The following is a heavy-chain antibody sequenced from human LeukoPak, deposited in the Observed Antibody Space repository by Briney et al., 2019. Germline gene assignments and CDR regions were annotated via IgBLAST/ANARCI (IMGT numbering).Heavy chain of an antibody. Sequence: GGSLRLSCAASGFTFSSYSMNWVRQAPGKGLEWVSYISSSSSTIYYADSVKGRFTISRDNAKNSLYLQMNSLRAEDTAVYYCARSVGVVILGLDYYYMDVWGKGTTVTVSS. CDR1: GFTFSSYS. J-gene: IGHJ6*03. CDR3: ARSVGVVILGLDYYYMDV. V-gene: IGHV3-48*01. CDR2: ISSSSSTI. D-gene: IGHD3-3*01.